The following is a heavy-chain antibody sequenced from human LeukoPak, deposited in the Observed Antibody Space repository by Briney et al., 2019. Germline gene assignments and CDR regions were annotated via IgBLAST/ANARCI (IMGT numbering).Heavy chain of an antibody. CDR1: GYSFTSYW. CDR2: TYPGDSDT. D-gene: IGHD6-13*01. CDR3: ARPRAAAEIFFDL. V-gene: IGHV5-51*01. Sequence: GESLKISCKGSGYSFTSYWIGWVRQMPGKGLEWMGITYPGDSDTRYSPSFQGQVTISADKSISTAYLQWSSLKASDTAMYYCARPRAAAEIFFDLWGRGTLVTVSS. J-gene: IGHJ2*01.